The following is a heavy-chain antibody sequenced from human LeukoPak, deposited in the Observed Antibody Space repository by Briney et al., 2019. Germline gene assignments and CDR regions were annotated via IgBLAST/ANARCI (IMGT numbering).Heavy chain of an antibody. Sequence: ASVTVSFKASGYTFTDYYIHWVRQAPGHGLEWLGWMNVKTGATSSAQRFPGRFTMTRDTSIGTASMEFSSLTSDDTAVYYCARQSGTYWGLDYWGQGTLVTVSS. V-gene: IGHV1-2*02. D-gene: IGHD1-26*01. CDR2: MNVKTGAT. CDR1: GYTFTDYY. J-gene: IGHJ4*02. CDR3: ARQSGTYWGLDY.